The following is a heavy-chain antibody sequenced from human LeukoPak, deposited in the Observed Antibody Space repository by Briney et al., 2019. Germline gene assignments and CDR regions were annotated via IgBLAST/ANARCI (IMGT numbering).Heavy chain of an antibody. Sequence: PGGSLRLSCAASGFTFSSYAMNWVRRAPGKGLEWVSAISGSGGSTYYADSVKGRFTISRGNSKNTLYLQMNSLRAEDTAIYYCAKGKDDSSGWYFFYWGQGTLVTVSS. J-gene: IGHJ4*02. CDR3: AKGKDDSSGWYFFY. V-gene: IGHV3-23*01. D-gene: IGHD6-19*01. CDR1: GFTFSSYA. CDR2: ISGSGGST.